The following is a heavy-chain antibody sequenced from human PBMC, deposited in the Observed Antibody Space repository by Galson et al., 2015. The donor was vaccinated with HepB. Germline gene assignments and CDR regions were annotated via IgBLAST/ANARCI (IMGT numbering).Heavy chain of an antibody. V-gene: IGHV3-66*01. CDR2: IYSGGYT. J-gene: IGHJ3*02. CDR3: ARGSGYGFDI. Sequence: SLRLSCAASGFIVSNNYMNWVRQAPGKGLEWVSVIYSGGYTYSADSMKGRFTISRDNSKNTLFLHMNSLRDGDTAVYYCARGSGYGFDIWGQGTMVTVSS. CDR1: GFIVSNNY.